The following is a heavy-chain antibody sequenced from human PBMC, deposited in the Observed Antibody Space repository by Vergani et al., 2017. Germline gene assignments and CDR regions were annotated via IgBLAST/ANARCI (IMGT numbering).Heavy chain of an antibody. V-gene: IGHV3-48*03. D-gene: IGHD1-26*01. CDR2: ISSSGSTI. Sequence: EVQLVESGGGLVQPGGSLRLSCAASGFTFSSYEMNWVRQAPGKGLEWVSYISSSGSTIYYADSVKGRFTISRDNAKNSLYLQMNSLRVVDTAVYYCAKVGGRGSSSYYYYMDVWGKGTTVTVSS. CDR1: GFTFSSYE. CDR3: AKVGGRGSSSYYYYMDV. J-gene: IGHJ6*03.